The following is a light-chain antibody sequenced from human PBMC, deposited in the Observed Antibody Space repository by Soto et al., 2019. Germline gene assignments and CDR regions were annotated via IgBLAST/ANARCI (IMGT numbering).Light chain of an antibody. CDR1: QSLVHIDGNTY. CDR2: KIS. V-gene: IGKV2-24*01. CDR3: MQATQSYT. J-gene: IGKJ2*01. Sequence: DIVLTQTRLSSPVTLGQPASISCRSSQSLVHIDGNTYFNWLQQRPGQPPRLLIYKISNRFPVVPDRFSGSGAGTDFTLKISRVEAEDVGGYYCMQATQSYTFGQGTRLEIK.